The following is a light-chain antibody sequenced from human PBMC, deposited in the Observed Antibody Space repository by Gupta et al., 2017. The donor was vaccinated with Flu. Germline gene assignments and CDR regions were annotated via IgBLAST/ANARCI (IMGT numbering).Light chain of an antibody. CDR2: NDN. CDR3: ATWDDSLNGPV. CDR1: NSNIGRNT. Sequence: QSLSTQPPSSSGTPGQRVTISCSGSNSNIGRNTLSWYQQLPGAAPKLIIHNDNQRPSGVPVRFSGSKAGTSASLTISGLQSEDEGDFYCATWDDSLNGPVFGGGTRLTVL. J-gene: IGLJ3*02. V-gene: IGLV1-44*01.